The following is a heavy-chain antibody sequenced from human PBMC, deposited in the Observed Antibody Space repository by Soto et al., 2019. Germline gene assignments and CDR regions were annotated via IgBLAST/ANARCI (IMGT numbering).Heavy chain of an antibody. CDR1: GYTFTSYY. Sequence: ASVKVSCKASGYTFTSYYMHWVRQAPGQGLEWMGIINPSGGSTSYAQKFQGRVTMTRDTSTSTVYMELSSLRSEDTAVYYCARDGRITFGGVIVISHRPGVDAFDIWGQGTMVTVSS. J-gene: IGHJ3*02. CDR3: ARDGRITFGGVIVISHRPGVDAFDI. CDR2: INPSGGST. D-gene: IGHD3-16*02. V-gene: IGHV1-46*01.